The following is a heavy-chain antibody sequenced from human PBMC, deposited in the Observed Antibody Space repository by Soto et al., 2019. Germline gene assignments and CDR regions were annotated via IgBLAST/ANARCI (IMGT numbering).Heavy chain of an antibody. V-gene: IGHV4-61*01. CDR2: IFFTGNT. J-gene: IGHJ5*02. Sequence: SETLSLTCTVSGDSVSSGSYYWSWIRQPPGKGLEWIGYIFFTGNTNYNPSLKSRVTISVDTSKNQFSLKLSSVTAADTAVYYCARAKAPLYSSSWYWFDPWGQGTLVTVS. CDR3: ARAKAPLYSSSWYWFDP. CDR1: GDSVSSGSYY. D-gene: IGHD6-13*01.